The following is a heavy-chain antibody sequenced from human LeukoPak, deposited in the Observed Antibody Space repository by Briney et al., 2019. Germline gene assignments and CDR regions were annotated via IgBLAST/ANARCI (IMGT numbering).Heavy chain of an antibody. CDR3: ARVAGGCLDY. CDR1: GFTFSSYE. V-gene: IGHV3-48*03. D-gene: IGHD3-10*01. CDR2: ISSSGSTI. J-gene: IGHJ4*02. Sequence: PGGSLRLSCAASGFTFSSYEMNWVRQAPGKGPEWVSYISSSGSTIYYADSVKGRFTISRDNAKNSLYLQMNSLRAEDTAVYYCARVAGGCLDYWGQGTLVTVSS.